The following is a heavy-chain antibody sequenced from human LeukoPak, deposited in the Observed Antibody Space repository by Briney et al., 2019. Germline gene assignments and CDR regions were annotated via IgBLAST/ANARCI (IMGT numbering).Heavy chain of an antibody. J-gene: IGHJ4*02. Sequence: KASETLSLTCTVSGGSIRSSSYYWGWIRQPPGKGLEWIGSIYYSGSTYYNASLKSRVTMSVDTSKNQFSLKLTSVTAADTAVYYCAREGPREDFWGQGTLVTVSS. CDR1: GGSIRSSSYY. V-gene: IGHV4-39*07. CDR3: AREGPREDF. CDR2: IYYSGST. D-gene: IGHD1-26*01.